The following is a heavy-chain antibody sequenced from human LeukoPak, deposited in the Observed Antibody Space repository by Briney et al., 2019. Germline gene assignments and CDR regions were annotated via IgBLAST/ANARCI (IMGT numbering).Heavy chain of an antibody. CDR1: GFTFSSYG. Sequence: HAGGSLRLSCAASGFTFSSYGMHWVRQAPGKGLEWVAVISYDGSNKYYADSVKGRFTISRDNSKNTLYLQMNSLRAEDTAVYYCAKDLRRITMIVVVIPSIPDYWGQGTLVTVSS. CDR3: AKDLRRITMIVVVIPSIPDY. CDR2: ISYDGSNK. D-gene: IGHD3-22*01. V-gene: IGHV3-30*18. J-gene: IGHJ4*02.